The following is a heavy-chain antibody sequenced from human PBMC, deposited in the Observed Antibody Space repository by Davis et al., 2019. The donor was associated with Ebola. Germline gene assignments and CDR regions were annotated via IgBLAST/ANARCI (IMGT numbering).Heavy chain of an antibody. J-gene: IGHJ6*02. Sequence: MPSETLSLTCTVSGGSISSYYWSWIRQPPGKGLEWIGYIYYSGSTNYNPSLKSRVTISVDTSKNQFSLKLSSVTAADTAVYYCARARRQQLVFGHYYYGMDVWGQGTTVTVSS. CDR3: ARARRQQLVFGHYYYGMDV. CDR2: IYYSGST. V-gene: IGHV4-59*12. D-gene: IGHD6-13*01. CDR1: GGSISSYY.